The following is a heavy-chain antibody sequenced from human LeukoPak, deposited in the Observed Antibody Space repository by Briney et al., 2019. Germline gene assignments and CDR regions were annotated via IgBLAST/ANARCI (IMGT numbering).Heavy chain of an antibody. Sequence: PSETLSLTCTVSGGSISSYYWNWIRQPPGKGLEWIGYIHYSGSTNYNPSLKSRVTISIDTSKNQFSLKLSSVTAADTAVYYCARHGWNSGYFDYWGQGTLVTVSS. J-gene: IGHJ4*02. D-gene: IGHD1-26*01. CDR3: ARHGWNSGYFDY. V-gene: IGHV4-59*08. CDR2: IHYSGST. CDR1: GGSISSYY.